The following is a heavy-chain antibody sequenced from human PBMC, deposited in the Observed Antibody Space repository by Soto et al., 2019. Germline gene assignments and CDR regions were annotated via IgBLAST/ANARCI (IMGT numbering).Heavy chain of an antibody. CDR2: IKEDGSES. CDR1: GCSFGNNW. V-gene: IGHV3-7*03. Sequence: EVQLVESGGGLVQPGGSLRLSCAVCGCSFGNNWMSWVRQAPGKGLEWLASIKEDGSESYYLDSVKGRFTISRDNAKDSLSLQMNSLRGEDTAFYYCARDVGPVTIFGEALSGYFDFWGQGTLVTFSS. CDR3: ARDVGPVTIFGEALSGYFDF. J-gene: IGHJ4*02. D-gene: IGHD3-3*01.